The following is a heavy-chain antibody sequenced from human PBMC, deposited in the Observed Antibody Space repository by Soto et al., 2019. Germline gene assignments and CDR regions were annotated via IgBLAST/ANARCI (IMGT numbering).Heavy chain of an antibody. CDR3: VTNVRLPGY. Sequence: QVQLVESGGGLVKPGGSLRLSCATSGFTFSDLYMGWIRQAPGKGLEWLAYISGGSTDTNYADSVKGRFTISRDNAKNSLHLQLNSLKVEDTAVDYCVTNVRLPGYCGQGTLVTVSS. CDR1: GFTFSDLY. V-gene: IGHV3-11*06. J-gene: IGHJ4*02. D-gene: IGHD1-1*01. CDR2: ISGGSTDT.